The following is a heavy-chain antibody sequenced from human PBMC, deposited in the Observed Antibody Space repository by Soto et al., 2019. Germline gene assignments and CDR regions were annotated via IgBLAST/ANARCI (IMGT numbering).Heavy chain of an antibody. CDR1: GYTFTSYG. CDR3: ARGGSLYWYFDL. CDR2: INAGNGNT. Sequence: ASVKVSCKASGYTFTSYGISWVRQAPGQRLEWMGWINAGNGNTKYSQKFQGRVTITRDTPASTAYMELSSLRSEDTAVYYCARGGSLYWYFDLWGRGTLVTVSS. V-gene: IGHV1-3*01. J-gene: IGHJ2*01. D-gene: IGHD1-26*01.